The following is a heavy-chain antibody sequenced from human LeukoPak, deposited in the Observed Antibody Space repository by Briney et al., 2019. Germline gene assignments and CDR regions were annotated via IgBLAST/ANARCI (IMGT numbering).Heavy chain of an antibody. CDR3: ASGTYGTLFF. J-gene: IGHJ4*02. D-gene: IGHD1-14*01. V-gene: IGHV4-59*01. CDR1: GGSISGYY. Sequence: SETLSLICTVCGGSISGYYWTWLPQPPGKGLEWICYISYSGSTNYNPSRQSRVTMSVDSSKNQFSLQLSTVTAADTATYYCASGTYGTLFFWGQGTLVPVSS. CDR2: ISYSGST.